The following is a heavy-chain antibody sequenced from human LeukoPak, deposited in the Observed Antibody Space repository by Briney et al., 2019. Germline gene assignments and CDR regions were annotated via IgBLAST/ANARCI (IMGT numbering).Heavy chain of an antibody. CDR1: GFSFDDYG. V-gene: IGHV3-9*03. D-gene: IGHD3-16*01. Sequence: GGSLRLSCAASGFSFDDYGMNWVRQAPGKGLEWVSGISWDGGNVGYADSFKGRFTISRDNAKNSLYLQINSLRTEDMAFYYCVKGRGLDYGYVYFDYWGRGTRVTVSS. CDR3: VKGRGLDYGYVYFDY. CDR2: ISWDGGNV. J-gene: IGHJ4*03.